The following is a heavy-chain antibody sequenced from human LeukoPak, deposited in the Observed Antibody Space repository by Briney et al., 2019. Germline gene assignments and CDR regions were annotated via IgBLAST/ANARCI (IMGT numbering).Heavy chain of an antibody. V-gene: IGHV1-18*04. J-gene: IGHJ4*02. Sequence: ASVKVSCKASKYTFTDYYMHWVRQAPGQGLEWMGWISAYNGNTNYAQKLQGRVTMTTDSSTNTAYMELRSLRSDDTAVYYCARTYYDILTGFYKGIDFWGQGTLVTVSS. CDR3: ARTYYDILTGFYKGIDF. CDR1: KYTFTDYY. CDR2: ISAYNGNT. D-gene: IGHD3-9*01.